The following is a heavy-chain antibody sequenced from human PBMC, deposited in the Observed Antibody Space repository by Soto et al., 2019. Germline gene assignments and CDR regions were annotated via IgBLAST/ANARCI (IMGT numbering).Heavy chain of an antibody. J-gene: IGHJ4*02. CDR3: ASGLVTTLQY. CDR1: GGSISSGGYS. CDR2: IYHSGST. Sequence: SETLSLTCAVSGGSISSGGYSWRWIRQPPGKGLEWIGYIYHSGSTYYNPSLKSRVTISVDRSKNQFSLKLSSVTAADTAVYYCASGLVTTLQYWGQGTLVTVSS. V-gene: IGHV4-30-2*01. D-gene: IGHD4-17*01.